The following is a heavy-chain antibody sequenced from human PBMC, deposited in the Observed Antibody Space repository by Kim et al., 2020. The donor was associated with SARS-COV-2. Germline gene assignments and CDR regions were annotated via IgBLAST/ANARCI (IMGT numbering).Heavy chain of an antibody. CDR2: INHSGST. J-gene: IGHJ4*02. CDR3: ARVSTAMVFGY. D-gene: IGHD5-18*01. V-gene: IGHV4-34*01. CDR1: GGSFSGYY. Sequence: SETLSLTCAVYGGSFSGYYWSWIRQPPGKGLEWIGEINHSGSTNYNPSLKSRVTISVDTSKNQFSLKLSSVTAADTAVYYCARVSTAMVFGYWGQGTLVTVSS.